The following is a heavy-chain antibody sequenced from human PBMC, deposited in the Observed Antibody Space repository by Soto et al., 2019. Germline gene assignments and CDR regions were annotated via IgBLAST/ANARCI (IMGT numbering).Heavy chain of an antibody. Sequence: GGSQSLSCTASGFPFSSYSMHWVRQAPGKGLEWVAVISYDGSNKYYADSVKGRFTISRDNSKNTLYLQMNSLRAEDTAVYYCARESDVDTAMVYYYYGMDVWGQGTTVTVSS. V-gene: IGHV3-30-3*01. CDR2: ISYDGSNK. CDR3: ARESDVDTAMVYYYYGMDV. J-gene: IGHJ6*02. CDR1: GFPFSSYS. D-gene: IGHD5-18*01.